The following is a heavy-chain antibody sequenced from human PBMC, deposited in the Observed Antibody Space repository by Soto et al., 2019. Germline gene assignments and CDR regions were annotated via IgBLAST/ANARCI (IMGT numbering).Heavy chain of an antibody. CDR3: ARETPLHPDYGGNPFSDY. CDR1: GFIFSDYS. J-gene: IGHJ4*02. Sequence: EVQLVESGGGLVKPGGSLRLSCAASGFIFSDYSMNWVRQAPGKGLEWVSSISTSSSYIHYADSVKGRFTISRDNAENSLYLQMNSLRAEDTAIYYCARETPLHPDYGGNPFSDYWGQGTLVTVSS. CDR2: ISTSSSYI. D-gene: IGHD4-17*01. V-gene: IGHV3-21*01.